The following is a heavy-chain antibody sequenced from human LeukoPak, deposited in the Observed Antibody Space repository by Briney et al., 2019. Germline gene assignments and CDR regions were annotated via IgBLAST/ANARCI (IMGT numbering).Heavy chain of an antibody. CDR2: LNSDGTMT. V-gene: IGHV3-74*01. D-gene: IGHD5-24*01. J-gene: IGHJ3*01. CDR1: GFNFGNYW. CDR3: ARVGSTDGPHAFDL. Sequence: GGSLRLSCAASGFNFGNYWMYWVRQVPGKGLVWVSGLNSDGTMTRYAESVKGRFTISRDNAKNTLYLQMNSLRADDTAVYYCARVGSTDGPHAFDLWGQGTTVTVSS.